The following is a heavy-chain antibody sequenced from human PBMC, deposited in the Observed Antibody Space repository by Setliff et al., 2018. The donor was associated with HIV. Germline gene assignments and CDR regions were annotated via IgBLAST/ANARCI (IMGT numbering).Heavy chain of an antibody. J-gene: IGHJ5*02. Sequence: ASVKVSCKVSGYSLTELSMHWVRQAPGKGLEWMGGFDPDDGETVYAQQFQGRVTMTEDTSTDTAYMDLTSLRSEDTAMYYCAPVSSGWFDPWGQGTLVTVSS. CDR1: GYSLTELS. D-gene: IGHD6-25*01. V-gene: IGHV1-24*01. CDR3: APVSSGWFDP. CDR2: FDPDDGET.